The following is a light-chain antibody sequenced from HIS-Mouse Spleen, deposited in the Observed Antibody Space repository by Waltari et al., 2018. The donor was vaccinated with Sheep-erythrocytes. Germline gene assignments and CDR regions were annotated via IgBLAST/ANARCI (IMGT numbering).Light chain of an antibody. J-gene: IGLJ3*02. Sequence: QSVLTQPPSVSAAPGQKVTISCSGSSSNIGNNYVSWYQQLPGTAPKLLIYDNNERPSGIPDRFSGSKSGTSATLGITGLQTGDEADYYCGTWDSSPSAGRVFGGGTKLTVL. CDR1: SSNIGNNY. CDR2: DNN. CDR3: GTWDSSPSAGRV. V-gene: IGLV1-51*01.